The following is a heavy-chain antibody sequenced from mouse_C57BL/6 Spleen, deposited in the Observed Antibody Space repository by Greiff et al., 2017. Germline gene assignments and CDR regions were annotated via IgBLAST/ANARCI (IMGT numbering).Heavy chain of an antibody. CDR3: TRRRGTAQPWDY. V-gene: IGHV1-5*01. CDR1: GYTFTSYW. J-gene: IGHJ2*01. D-gene: IGHD3-2*02. Sequence: EVQLQQSGTVLARPGASVKMSCKTSGYTFTSYWMHWVKQRPGQGPEWIGAIYPGNSDTSYNQKFKGKAKLTAVTSASTAYMELSSLTNEDSAVYYCTRRRGTAQPWDYGGQGTTLTVSS. CDR2: IYPGNSDT.